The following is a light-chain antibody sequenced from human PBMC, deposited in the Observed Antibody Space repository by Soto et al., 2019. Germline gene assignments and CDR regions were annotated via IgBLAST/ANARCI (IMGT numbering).Light chain of an antibody. V-gene: IGKV3-15*01. CDR3: QQYNNWWT. J-gene: IGKJ1*01. Sequence: VLTRSPGPLSLSTGEGATLSCRGSRGVSSSYLAWYQQKPGQAPRLLIYGASTRATGIPARFSGSGSGTECTLTISSLQSEDFAVYYGQQYNNWWTFGQGTKVDIK. CDR2: GAS. CDR1: RGVSSSY.